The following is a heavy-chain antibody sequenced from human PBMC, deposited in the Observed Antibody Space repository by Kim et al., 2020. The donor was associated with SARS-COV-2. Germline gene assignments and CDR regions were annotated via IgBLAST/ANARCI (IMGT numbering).Heavy chain of an antibody. Sequence: TPSPTSRGTISVDTTKNQFSLNLSSVTAADTAVYYCARGKTAVTMKWFDPWGQGTLVTVSS. V-gene: IGHV4-34*01. J-gene: IGHJ5*02. CDR3: ARGKTAVTMKWFDP. D-gene: IGHD4-17*01.